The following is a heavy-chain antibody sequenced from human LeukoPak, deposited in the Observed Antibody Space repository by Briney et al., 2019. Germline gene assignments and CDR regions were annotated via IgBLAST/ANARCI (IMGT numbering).Heavy chain of an antibody. CDR3: ARDRAWNYFDY. Sequence: GGSLRLSCAASGFTFSSYWMHWVRQAPGKGLEWVAIISNDGSRKYYAHSVEGRFTISRDNSKNTLYLQMDSLRAEDTAVYYCARDRAWNYFDYWGQGTLVTVSS. CDR1: GFTFSSYW. CDR2: ISNDGSRK. J-gene: IGHJ4*02. D-gene: IGHD3-3*01. V-gene: IGHV3-30*03.